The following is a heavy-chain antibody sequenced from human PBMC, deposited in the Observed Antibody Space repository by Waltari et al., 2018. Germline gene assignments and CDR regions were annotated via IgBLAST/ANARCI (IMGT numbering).Heavy chain of an antibody. D-gene: IGHD3-10*01. Sequence: QVQLQESGPGLVKPSETLSLTCTVFGGYVSRGISYWGWIRQSPGKGLEGIGYIYHNGNANYSPSLRSRVTMSVDTSKNQFSLSLRSVTAADTALYYCARHWIVVRGIVLPDPWGQGTLVTVSS. V-gene: IGHV4-61*01. CDR1: GGYVSRGISY. CDR3: ARHWIVVRGIVLPDP. J-gene: IGHJ5*02. CDR2: IYHNGNA.